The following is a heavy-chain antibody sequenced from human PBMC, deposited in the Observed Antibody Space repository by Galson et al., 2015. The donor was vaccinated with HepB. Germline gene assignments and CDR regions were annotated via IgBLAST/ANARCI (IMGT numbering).Heavy chain of an antibody. D-gene: IGHD4-23*01. V-gene: IGHV1-18*01. Sequence: SVKVSCKASGYTFSTYGVSWVRQAPGQGLEWMGWISTYNGHTNYEQKFQGRVTMTTDTSTSTAYMELRSLRSDDTAVYYCARVVRNKAPYFDYWGQGTLVTVSS. CDR2: ISTYNGHT. CDR3: ARVVRNKAPYFDY. CDR1: GYTFSTYG. J-gene: IGHJ4*02.